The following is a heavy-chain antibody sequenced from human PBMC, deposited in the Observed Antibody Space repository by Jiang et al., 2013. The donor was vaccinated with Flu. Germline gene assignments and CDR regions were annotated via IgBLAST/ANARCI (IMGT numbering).Heavy chain of an antibody. CDR1: GFSFSDTW. J-gene: IGHJ5*01. V-gene: IGHV3-15*01. Sequence: VQLVESGGGLVEPGGSLRLSCAASGFSFSDTWMSWVRRAPGKGLEWVGRIKSKIDGETTDYAAPVKGRFTISRDDSKTTVYLQMSSLKTEDTAVYYCTRDRYCSSTTCPLTFD. D-gene: IGHD2-2*01. CDR3: TRDRYCSSTTCPLTFD. CDR2: IKSKIDGETT.